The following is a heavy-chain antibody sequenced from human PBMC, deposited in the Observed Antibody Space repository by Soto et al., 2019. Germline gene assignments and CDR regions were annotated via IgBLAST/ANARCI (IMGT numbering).Heavy chain of an antibody. D-gene: IGHD3-22*01. CDR2: IKPDGSQK. CDR3: ARGDYHDTSGPFSDAFDI. Sequence: QLVESGGGLVQPGGSLRLSCAASGFTFSSYWMSWVRQTPGKGLEWVANIKPDGSQKWYVDSVKGRFTISRDNARKSLYLQMNSLRAEDTAVYYCARGDYHDTSGPFSDAFDIWGQGTMVTVSS. J-gene: IGHJ3*02. V-gene: IGHV3-7*04. CDR1: GFTFSSYW.